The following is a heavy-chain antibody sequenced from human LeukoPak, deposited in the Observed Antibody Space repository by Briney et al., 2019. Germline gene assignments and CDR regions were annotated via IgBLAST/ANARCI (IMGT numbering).Heavy chain of an antibody. CDR3: AGDSTHIVVGFDY. CDR1: GDSISSSSYY. Sequence: SETPSLTCTVSGDSISSSSYYWGWIRQPPGKGLEWIATIYYSGSTYYNPSLKSRVTISVDTSKNQFSLKLSSVTAADTAVYYCAGDSTHIVVGFDYWGQGTLVTISS. J-gene: IGHJ4*02. D-gene: IGHD2-15*01. V-gene: IGHV4-39*05. CDR2: IYYSGST.